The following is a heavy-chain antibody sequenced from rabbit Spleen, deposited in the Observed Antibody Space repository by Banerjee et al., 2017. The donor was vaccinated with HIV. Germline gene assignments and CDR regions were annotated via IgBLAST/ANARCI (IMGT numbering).Heavy chain of an antibody. J-gene: IGHJ4*01. V-gene: IGHV1S45*01. Sequence: QEQLVESGGGLVQPEGSLQLSCTASGFSFSDKAVMCWVRQAPGKGLEWIACINTITGKAVYATWASGRFTISRTSSTTVTLRMTSLTAADRATYFCARDLVGVIGWNFYLWGQGTLVTV. CDR2: INTITGKA. CDR3: ARDLVGVIGWNFYL. D-gene: IGHD1-1*01. CDR1: GFSFSDKAV.